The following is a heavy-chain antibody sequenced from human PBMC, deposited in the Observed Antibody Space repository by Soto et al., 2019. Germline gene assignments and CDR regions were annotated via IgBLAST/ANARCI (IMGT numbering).Heavy chain of an antibody. D-gene: IGHD3-3*01. V-gene: IGHV3-48*01. Sequence: GGSLRLSCAASGFNFSSYSMNWVRQDPGKGLKWVSYISSSSSTIYYADSVKGRFTISRDNAKNSLYLQMNSLKTEDTAVYYCTTLSITIFGVVLMDVWGQGTTVTVSS. CDR2: ISSSSSTI. CDR1: GFNFSSYS. J-gene: IGHJ6*02. CDR3: TTLSITIFGVVLMDV.